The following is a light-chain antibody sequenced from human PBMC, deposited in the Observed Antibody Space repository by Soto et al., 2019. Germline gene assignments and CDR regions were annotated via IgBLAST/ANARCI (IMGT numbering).Light chain of an antibody. J-gene: IGKJ5*01. V-gene: IGKV2-28*01. Sequence: DIVMTQSPLSLPVTPGEPASISCRSSHSLLKSNGYDYLDWYLQRPGQSQQLLIYLGSNRASGVPDRFSGSGSGTDFTLIINRLEPEDVAFYYCQQYGGATRMTFGQGTRLEIK. CDR1: HSLLKSNGYDY. CDR2: LGS. CDR3: QQYGGATRMT.